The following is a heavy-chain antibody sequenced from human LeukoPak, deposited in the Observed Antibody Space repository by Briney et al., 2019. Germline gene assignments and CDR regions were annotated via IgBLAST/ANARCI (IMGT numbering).Heavy chain of an antibody. CDR2: IRSKANSYAT. CDR1: GFTFSGSA. J-gene: IGHJ4*02. Sequence: GGSLRLSXAASGFTFSGSAMHWVRQASGKGLEWVGRIRSKANSYATAYAASVKGRFTISRDDSKDTAYLQMNSLKTEDTAVYYCTILPYYDILTGYPIDYWGQGTLVTVSS. D-gene: IGHD3-9*01. V-gene: IGHV3-73*01. CDR3: TILPYYDILTGYPIDY.